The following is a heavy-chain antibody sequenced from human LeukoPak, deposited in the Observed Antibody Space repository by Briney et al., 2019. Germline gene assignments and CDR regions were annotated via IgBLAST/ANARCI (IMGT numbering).Heavy chain of an antibody. CDR1: GYSFISYW. CDR3: ARPAVPAAIDYYYGMDV. D-gene: IGHD2-2*01. V-gene: IGHV5-10-1*01. Sequence: GESLRISCKGSGYSFISYWISWVRQMPGKGLEWMGRIDPSDSYTNYSPSFQGHVTISADKSISTAYLQWSSLKASDTAMYYCARPAVPAAIDYYYGMDVWGKGTTVTVSS. J-gene: IGHJ6*04. CDR2: IDPSDSYT.